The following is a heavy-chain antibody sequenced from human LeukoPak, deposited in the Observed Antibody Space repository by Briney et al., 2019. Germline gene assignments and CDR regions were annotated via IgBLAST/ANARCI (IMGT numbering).Heavy chain of an antibody. CDR3: ARDWSLSAMDY. D-gene: IGHD5-18*01. CDR1: GFTFNSYG. J-gene: IGHJ4*02. Sequence: GGSLRLSCSASGFTFNSYGFHWVRQVPGKGLEWVAVIWYDGSKKYYTDSVKGRFTISRDDSKNTLYLQMNSLRDEDTAVYYCARDWSLSAMDYWGQGTLVTVSS. CDR2: IWYDGSKK. V-gene: IGHV3-33*01.